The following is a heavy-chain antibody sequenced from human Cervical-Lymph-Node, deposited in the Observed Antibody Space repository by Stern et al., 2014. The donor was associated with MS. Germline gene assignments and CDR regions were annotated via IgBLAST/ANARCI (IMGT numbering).Heavy chain of an antibody. CDR2: IHTSGKT. J-gene: IGHJ4*02. Sequence: VHLVESGPGLVKPSQTLSLTCTVSGGSLRSGCYYWSWIRPPAGKGLEWIGLIHTSGKTNYTPPLKSRVTIPGDPSKNKFSMRLSSVTAADTAVYYCARGGRTGTMTYDYWGQGNLVTVSS. V-gene: IGHV4-61*02. D-gene: IGHD1-1*01. CDR3: ARGGRTGTMTYDY. CDR1: GGSLRSGCYY.